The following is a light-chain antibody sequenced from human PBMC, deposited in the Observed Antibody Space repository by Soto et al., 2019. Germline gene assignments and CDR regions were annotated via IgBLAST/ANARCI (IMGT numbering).Light chain of an antibody. Sequence: EIVLTQSPATLSLSPGERATLSCRASQSVGRYLGWYQQKPGQAPRLPIYDASNRATGIPDRFSGSGSGTDFTLTISSLEPDDFAVYFCQQRATWPPGFTFGPGTKVDFK. CDR3: QQRATWPPGFT. CDR2: DAS. V-gene: IGKV3-11*01. J-gene: IGKJ3*01. CDR1: QSVGRY.